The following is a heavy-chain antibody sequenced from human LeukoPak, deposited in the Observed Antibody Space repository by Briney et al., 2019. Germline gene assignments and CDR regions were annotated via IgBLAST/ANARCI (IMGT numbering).Heavy chain of an antibody. CDR3: ARDRITMIVGADAFDI. Sequence: ASVKVSCKASGYTFTSYYMHWVRQAPGQGLEWMGIINPSGGSTSYAQKFQGRVTMTRDMSTSTVYMELSSLRSEDTAVYYCARDRITMIVGADAFDIWGQGTMVTVSS. CDR1: GYTFTSYY. CDR2: INPSGGST. D-gene: IGHD3-22*01. J-gene: IGHJ3*02. V-gene: IGHV1-46*01.